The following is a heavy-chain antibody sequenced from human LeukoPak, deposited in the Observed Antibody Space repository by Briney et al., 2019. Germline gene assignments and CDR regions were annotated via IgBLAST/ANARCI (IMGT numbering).Heavy chain of an antibody. D-gene: IGHD2-15*01. Sequence: KASETLSLTCTVSGGSISSSSYYWGWIRQPPGKGLEWIGTIYYSGNTYYNPSLKSRVTISVDTSKSQFSLKLNSVTAAGTAVYYCAKDAAQYCSGGSCYYGKWFDPWGQGTLVTVSS. CDR1: GGSISSSSYY. J-gene: IGHJ5*02. V-gene: IGHV4-39*07. CDR3: AKDAAQYCSGGSCYYGKWFDP. CDR2: IYYSGNT.